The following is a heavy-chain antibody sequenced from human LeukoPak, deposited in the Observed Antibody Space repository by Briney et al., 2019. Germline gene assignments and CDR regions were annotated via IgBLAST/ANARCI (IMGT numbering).Heavy chain of an antibody. CDR3: ARTGGYDSSGYSPFDY. CDR1: GFTFSSYG. CDR2: ISYDGSNK. V-gene: IGHV3-30*03. D-gene: IGHD3-22*01. Sequence: PGRSLRLSCAASGFTFSSYGMHWVRQAPGKGLEGVAVISYDGSNKYYADSVKGRFTISRDNSKNTLYLQMNSLRAEDTAVYYCARTGGYDSSGYSPFDYWGQGTLVTVSS. J-gene: IGHJ4*02.